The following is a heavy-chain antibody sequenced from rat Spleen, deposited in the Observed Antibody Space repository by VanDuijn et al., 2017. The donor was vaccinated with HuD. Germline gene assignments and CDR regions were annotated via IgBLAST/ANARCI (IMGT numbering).Heavy chain of an antibody. CDR1: GFTFNNYW. J-gene: IGHJ3*01. CDR3: ARHGLMYNPGWFAY. D-gene: IGHD4-3*01. Sequence: EVQLVESGGGLVQPGRSLKLSCVASGFTFNNYWMSWIRQAPGKGLEWVASITNTGDNSYYPDSVKGRFTVSRDNTKSTLYLQMDSLRSEDTATYYCARHGLMYNPGWFAYWGQGTLVTVSS. V-gene: IGHV5-31*01. CDR2: ITNTGDNS.